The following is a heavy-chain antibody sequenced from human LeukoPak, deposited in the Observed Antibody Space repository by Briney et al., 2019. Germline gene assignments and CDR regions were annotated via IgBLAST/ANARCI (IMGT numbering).Heavy chain of an antibody. Sequence: PGGSLRLSCAASGFTFSSYAMSWVRQAPGKGLEWVSAISGSGGSTYYADSVKGRFTISRDNSKNTLYLQMNSLRAEDTAVYYCAEEYRYPQLYYFDYWGQGTLVTVSP. CDR3: AEEYRYPQLYYFDY. D-gene: IGHD2-15*01. V-gene: IGHV3-23*01. CDR1: GFTFSSYA. CDR2: ISGSGGST. J-gene: IGHJ4*02.